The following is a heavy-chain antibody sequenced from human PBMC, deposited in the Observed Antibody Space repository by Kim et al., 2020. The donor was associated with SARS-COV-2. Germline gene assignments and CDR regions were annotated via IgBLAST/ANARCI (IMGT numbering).Heavy chain of an antibody. CDR3: AKHGSGSYYRPFDY. J-gene: IGHJ4*02. CDR2: ISGGGGTT. CDR1: GFTFSSYA. V-gene: IGHV3-23*01. Sequence: GGSLRLSCAASGFTFSSYAMSWVRQAPGKGLEWVSGISGGGGTTNYADFVKGRFTISRDNSKNTLYLQMNSLRAEDTAVFYCAKHGSGSYYRPFDYWGQGTLVTVSS. D-gene: IGHD3-10*01.